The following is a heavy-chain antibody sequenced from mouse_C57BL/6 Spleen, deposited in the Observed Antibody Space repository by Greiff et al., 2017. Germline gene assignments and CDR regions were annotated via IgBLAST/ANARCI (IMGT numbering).Heavy chain of an antibody. J-gene: IGHJ2*01. V-gene: IGHV14-3*01. CDR3: ASSPYYGSRVGYYFDY. CDR1: GFNIKNTY. D-gene: IGHD1-1*01. Sequence: VQLQQSVAELVRPGASVKLSCTASGFNIKNTYMHWVKQRPEQGLEWIGRIDPANGNTKYAPKFQGKATITADTSSNTAYLQLSSLTSEDTAIYYWASSPYYGSRVGYYFDYWGQGTTLTVSS. CDR2: IDPANGNT.